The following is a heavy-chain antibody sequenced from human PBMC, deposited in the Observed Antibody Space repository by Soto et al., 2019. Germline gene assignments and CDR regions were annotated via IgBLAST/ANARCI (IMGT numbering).Heavy chain of an antibody. V-gene: IGHV3-21*01. J-gene: IGHJ4*02. CDR2: ITSSSSYI. D-gene: IGHD3-22*01. CDR3: VRARSTDSRPDY. CDR1: GFAFSGYG. Sequence: GGSLRLSCVASGFAFSGYGMHWVRQAPGKGLEWVASITSSSSYIYYEDSLKGRFTISRDNAKNSLFLQLDSLRAEDTAVYFCVRARSTDSRPDYWGQGTLVTVSS.